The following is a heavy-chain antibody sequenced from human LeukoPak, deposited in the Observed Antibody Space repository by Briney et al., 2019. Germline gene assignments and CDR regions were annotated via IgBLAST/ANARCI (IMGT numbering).Heavy chain of an antibody. CDR1: GFTFSDYY. V-gene: IGHV3-11*04. D-gene: IGHD3-10*01. J-gene: IGHJ4*02. Sequence: GGSLRLSCAASGFTFSDYYMSWIRQAPGKGLEWVSYISSSGSTIYYADSVKGRFTISRDNAKNSLYLQMNSLRAEDTAVYYCAREPRMWVRGERPGYWGQGTLVTVSS. CDR3: AREPRMWVRGERPGY. CDR2: ISSSGSTI.